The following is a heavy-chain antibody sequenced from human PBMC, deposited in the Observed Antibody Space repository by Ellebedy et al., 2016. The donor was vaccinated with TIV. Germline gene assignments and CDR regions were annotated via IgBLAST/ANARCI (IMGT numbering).Heavy chain of an antibody. Sequence: GESLKISCAASGFTFRNFAMTWVRQAPGKGLEWVSSISSSGVSTDYADSVRGRVTISRDNSKNTLYLQMNSLRADDSAVYYCAKLDSSGYCYGRFDYWGQGTLVTVSS. V-gene: IGHV3-23*01. CDR1: GFTFRNFA. CDR2: ISSSGVST. CDR3: AKLDSSGYCYGRFDY. J-gene: IGHJ4*02. D-gene: IGHD3-22*01.